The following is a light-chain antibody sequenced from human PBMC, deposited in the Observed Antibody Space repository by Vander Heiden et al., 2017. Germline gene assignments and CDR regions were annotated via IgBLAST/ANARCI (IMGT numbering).Light chain of an antibody. V-gene: IGKV1-33*01. Sequence: DIQMTQSPSSLSASVGDRVTITCQASQDISNYLNWYQQKPGKAPKLLIYDASNLETGVPSRFSGSRSGTDFTFTISSLQPEDIATYYCQQDDNLPLTFGGGTRVXIK. CDR1: QDISNY. CDR2: DAS. CDR3: QQDDNLPLT. J-gene: IGKJ4*01.